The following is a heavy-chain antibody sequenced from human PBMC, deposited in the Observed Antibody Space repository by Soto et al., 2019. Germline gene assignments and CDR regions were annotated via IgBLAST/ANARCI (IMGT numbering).Heavy chain of an antibody. D-gene: IGHD4-17*01. CDR3: ARRRWDYVRYYYGMDV. CDR2: IYYSGST. Sequence: PSETLSLTCTVSGGSISSSSYYWGWIRQPPGKGLEWIGSIYYSGSTYYNPSLKSRVTISVDTSKNQFSLKLSSVTAADTAVYYCARRRWDYVRYYYGMDVWGQGTTVTVSS. V-gene: IGHV4-39*01. J-gene: IGHJ6*02. CDR1: GGSISSSSYY.